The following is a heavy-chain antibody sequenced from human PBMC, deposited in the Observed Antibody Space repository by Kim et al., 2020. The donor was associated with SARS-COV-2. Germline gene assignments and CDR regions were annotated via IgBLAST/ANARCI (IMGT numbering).Heavy chain of an antibody. D-gene: IGHD3-10*01. J-gene: IGHJ4*02. Sequence: YYADSVQGRFIISRGHSKNTLYLQMDSRSAEDTALYYCAKDAGEGRVYFDDWGQGTLVSVSS. V-gene: IGHV3-33*03. CDR3: AKDAGEGRVYFDD.